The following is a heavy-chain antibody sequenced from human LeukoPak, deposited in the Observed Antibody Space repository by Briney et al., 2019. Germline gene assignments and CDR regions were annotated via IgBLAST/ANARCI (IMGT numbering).Heavy chain of an antibody. D-gene: IGHD6-19*01. V-gene: IGHV3-30*18. J-gene: IGHJ4*02. Sequence: GGSPRLSCAASGFTFSSYGMHWVRQAPGKGLEWVAVISYDGSNKYYADSVKGRFTISRDNSKNTLYLQMNSLRAEDTAVYYCAKDLGQSPFDYWGQGTLVTVSS. CDR1: GFTFSSYG. CDR3: AKDLGQSPFDY. CDR2: ISYDGSNK.